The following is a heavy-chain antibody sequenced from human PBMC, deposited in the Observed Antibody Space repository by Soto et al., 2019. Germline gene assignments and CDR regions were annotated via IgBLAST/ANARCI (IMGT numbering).Heavy chain of an antibody. CDR2: FDPEDGET. J-gene: IGHJ6*03. CDR3: ATATPQVVPAAIRNYYYYYMDV. Sequence: ASVKVSCKVSGYTLTELSMHWVRQAPGKGLEWMGGFDPEDGETIYAQKFQGRVTMTEDTSTDTAYMELSSLRSEDTAVYYCATATPQVVPAAIRNYYYYYMDVWGKGTTVTVSS. D-gene: IGHD2-2*01. V-gene: IGHV1-24*01. CDR1: GYTLTELS.